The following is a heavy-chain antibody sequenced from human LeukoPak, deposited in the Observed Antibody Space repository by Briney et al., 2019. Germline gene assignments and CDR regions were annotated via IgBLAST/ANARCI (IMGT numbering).Heavy chain of an antibody. V-gene: IGHV3-72*01. D-gene: IGHD3-16*01. J-gene: IGHJ3*02. CDR3: SRDGGLGDESAFDI. Sequence: GGSLRLSCEASGFTFSDYILDWVRQAPGKGLEWVGRIRRGSNRYDTEYAASVKGRFIISRDDSKSSLYLHMNSLKTEDTAVYHCSRDGGLGDESAFDIWGQGTMVTVSS. CDR1: GFTFSDYI. CDR2: IRRGSNRYDT.